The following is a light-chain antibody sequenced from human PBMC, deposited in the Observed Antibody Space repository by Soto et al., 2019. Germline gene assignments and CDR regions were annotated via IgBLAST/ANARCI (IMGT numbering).Light chain of an antibody. CDR1: QNIDRW. V-gene: IGKV1-5*01. Sequence: DIQMSQSPATLPSSVGDTVTITCRASQNIDRWLAWYQQKAGQAPKILIYHASILGTGVPSRFSGSGSGTEFTLTISSLQPDDFAAYYCLQYNGESGTFGQGTKVDIK. CDR3: LQYNGESGT. CDR2: HAS. J-gene: IGKJ1*01.